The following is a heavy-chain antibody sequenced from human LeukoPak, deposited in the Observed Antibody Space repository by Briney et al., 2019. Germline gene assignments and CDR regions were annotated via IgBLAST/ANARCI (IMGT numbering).Heavy chain of an antibody. D-gene: IGHD3-10*01. CDR1: GGSISSSSYY. V-gene: IGHV4-39*07. CDR3: AKGGGVSYYYYMDV. J-gene: IGHJ6*03. Sequence: SETLSLTCTVSGGSISSSSYYWGWIRQPPGKGLEWIGSIYYSGSTSYNPSLKSRVTISVDTSKNQFSLKLSSVTAADTAVYYCAKGGGVSYYYYMDVWGKGTTVTISS. CDR2: IYYSGST.